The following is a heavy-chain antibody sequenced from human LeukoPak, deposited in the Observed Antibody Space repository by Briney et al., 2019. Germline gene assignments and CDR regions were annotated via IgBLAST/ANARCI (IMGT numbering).Heavy chain of an antibody. CDR3: ARSAFGHTIPFDY. J-gene: IGHJ4*02. CDR2: INPNSGGT. CDR1: GYTFTGYY. D-gene: IGHD3-3*01. V-gene: IGHV1-2*02. Sequence: ASVKVSCKASGYTFTGYYMHWVRQAPGQGLEWMGWINPNSGGTNYAQKFQGRVTMTRDTSISTAYMELSRLRSDDTAVYYCARSAFGHTIPFDYWGQGTLVTVSS.